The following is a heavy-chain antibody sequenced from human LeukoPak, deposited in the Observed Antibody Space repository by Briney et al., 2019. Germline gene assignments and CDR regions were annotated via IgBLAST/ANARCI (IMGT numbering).Heavy chain of an antibody. CDR3: ARGLYYYDLGQQ. CDR1: GGSISSYY. J-gene: IGHJ1*01. Sequence: SESLSLTCTVSGGSISSYYLNWIRQPPGKGLEWIGYIYYSGSTNYNPSLKSRVTISVDTSKNQISLKLSSVTAADTAVYYCARGLYYYDLGQQWGQGTMVTVSS. CDR2: IYYSGST. D-gene: IGHD3-22*01. V-gene: IGHV4-59*01.